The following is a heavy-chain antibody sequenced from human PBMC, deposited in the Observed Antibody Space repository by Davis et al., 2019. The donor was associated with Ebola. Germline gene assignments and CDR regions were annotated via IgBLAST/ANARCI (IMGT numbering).Heavy chain of an antibody. CDR3: ARRGYSSLGY. V-gene: IGHV4-34*01. CDR1: GGSFSGYY. J-gene: IGHJ4*02. CDR2: INHSGST. Sequence: SETLSLTCAVYGGSFSGYYWSWIRQPPGKGLEWIGEINHSGSTNYNPSLKSRVTISVDTSKNQFPLKLSSVTAADTAVYYCARRGYSSLGYWGQGTLVTVSS. D-gene: IGHD6-13*01.